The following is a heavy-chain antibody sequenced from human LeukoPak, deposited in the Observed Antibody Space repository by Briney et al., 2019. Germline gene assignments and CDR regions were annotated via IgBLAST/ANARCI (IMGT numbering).Heavy chain of an antibody. D-gene: IGHD3-9*01. J-gene: IGHJ3*02. CDR1: GFTFSSYG. Sequence: GGSLRLSCAASGFTFSSYGMHWVRQAPGKGLEWVAFIRYDGSNKYYADSVKGRFTISRDNSKNTLYLQMNSLRAEDTAVYYCAKDILRYFDWYDAFDIWGQGTMVTVSS. V-gene: IGHV3-30*02. CDR3: AKDILRYFDWYDAFDI. CDR2: IRYDGSNK.